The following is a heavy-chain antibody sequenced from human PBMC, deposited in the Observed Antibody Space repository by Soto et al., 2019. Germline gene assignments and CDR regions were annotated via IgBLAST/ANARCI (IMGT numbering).Heavy chain of an antibody. Sequence: LSLTCAVYGGSFSGYYWSWIRQPPGKGLEWIGEINHSGSTNYNPSLKSRVTISVDTSKNQFSLKLSSVTAADTAVYYCARSPYGSGSYYAHFDYWGQGTLVTVSS. V-gene: IGHV4-34*01. CDR1: GGSFSGYY. CDR2: INHSGST. D-gene: IGHD3-10*01. CDR3: ARSPYGSGSYYAHFDY. J-gene: IGHJ4*02.